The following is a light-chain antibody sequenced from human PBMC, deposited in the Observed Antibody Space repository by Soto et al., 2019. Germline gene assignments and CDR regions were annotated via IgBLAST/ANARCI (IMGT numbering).Light chain of an antibody. Sequence: SYELTQPPSVSVSPGQTASITCSGQRLANKFTSWYQQRPGQSPVVIIYQDNKRPAGIPERFSGSDSGNTATLTISGAQAMDEAEYFCQAWDSKSVVFGGGTKLTVL. V-gene: IGLV3-1*01. CDR1: RLANKF. J-gene: IGLJ3*02. CDR2: QDN. CDR3: QAWDSKSVV.